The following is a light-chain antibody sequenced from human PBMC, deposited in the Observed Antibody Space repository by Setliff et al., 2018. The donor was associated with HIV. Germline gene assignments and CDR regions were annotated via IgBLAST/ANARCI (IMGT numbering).Light chain of an antibody. CDR2: SVT. V-gene: IGLV2-14*03. CDR3: ASHRDTNTLEV. J-gene: IGLJ1*01. CDR1: NSDIGSHDY. Sequence: QSALTQPASVSGSPGQSITISCSGTNSDIGSHDYVSWYQQHPGKAPKLIIFSVTYRPSGVSDRFSGSKSGNTASLTTSGLQPEDEADYYCASHRDTNTLEVFGTGTKGTVL.